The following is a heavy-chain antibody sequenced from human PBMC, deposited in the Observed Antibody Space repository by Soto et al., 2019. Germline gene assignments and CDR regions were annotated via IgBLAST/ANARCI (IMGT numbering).Heavy chain of an antibody. CDR2: IYYSGST. V-gene: IGHV4-39*01. CDR1: GGSISSSSYY. D-gene: IGHD3-3*01. J-gene: IGHJ4*02. CDR3: ARTYYDFWSGYPPVYYFDY. Sequence: SVTLSLTCTVSGGSISSSSYYWGWIRQPPGKGLEWIGSIYYSGSTYYNPSLKSRVTISVDTSKNQFSLKLSSVTAADTAVYYCARTYYDFWSGYPPVYYFDYWGQGTRVTVSS.